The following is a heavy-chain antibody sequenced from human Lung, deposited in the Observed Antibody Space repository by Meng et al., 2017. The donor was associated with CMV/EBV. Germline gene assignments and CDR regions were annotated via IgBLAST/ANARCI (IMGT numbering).Heavy chain of an antibody. J-gene: IGHJ4*02. CDR3: ARDYLVLDFLECLSPIDF. D-gene: IGHD3-3*01. V-gene: IGHV3-30-3*01. CDR1: GFTFNNFA. CDR2: IGSDRNKK. Sequence: GGSLRLSCEASGFTFNNFALHWVRQAPGKGLEWLAVIGSDRNKKFYADSVKGRFTISRDESTNTIFLQMNSLRVEDTAAYYCARDYLVLDFLECLSPIDFWGQGTXVTVSS.